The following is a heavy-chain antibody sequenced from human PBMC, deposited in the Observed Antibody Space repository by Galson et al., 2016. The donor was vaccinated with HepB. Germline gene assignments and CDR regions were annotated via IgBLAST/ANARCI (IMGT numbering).Heavy chain of an antibody. CDR2: ISCDGNNR. V-gene: IGHV3-33*08. J-gene: IGHJ6*02. Sequence: SLRLSCATSGFTFNNYGINWVRQAPGKGLEWVAVISCDGNNRHYADAVKGRFTISRDSSTNTVYPQMNSLRADDTAVYFCARDRGLLHYYYGMDVWGQGTTVTVSS. CDR3: ARDRGLLHYYYGMDV. CDR1: GFTFNNYG. D-gene: IGHD4-17*01.